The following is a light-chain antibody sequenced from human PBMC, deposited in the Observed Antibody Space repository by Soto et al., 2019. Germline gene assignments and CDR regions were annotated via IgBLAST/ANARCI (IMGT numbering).Light chain of an antibody. J-gene: IGLJ3*02. V-gene: IGLV1-40*01. CDR1: SSNIGAGYD. CDR2: GNS. CDR3: QSYDSSLSAVV. Sequence: QSVRTQPPSVSGAPGQRVTISCTGSSSNIGAGYDVHWYQQHPRTAPKLLIYGNSNRPSGVPDRFSGSKSGTSASLAITGLQAEDAADYYCQSYDSSLSAVVFGGGTKLTVL.